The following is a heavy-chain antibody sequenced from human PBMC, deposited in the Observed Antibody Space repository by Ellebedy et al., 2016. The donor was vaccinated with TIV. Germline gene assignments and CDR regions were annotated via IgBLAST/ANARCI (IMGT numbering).Heavy chain of an antibody. J-gene: IGHJ4*02. Sequence: GGSLRLXCAAPGFTFSRYWMSWVRQAPGKGLEWVTSMKHDGSESYYVDSVKGRFTISRDNAKNSLYLQMNSLRAEDTAVYYCARASSGAYVFHFDYWGQGTLVTVSS. CDR3: ARASSGAYVFHFDY. D-gene: IGHD6-19*01. CDR1: GFTFSRYW. CDR2: MKHDGSES. V-gene: IGHV3-7*01.